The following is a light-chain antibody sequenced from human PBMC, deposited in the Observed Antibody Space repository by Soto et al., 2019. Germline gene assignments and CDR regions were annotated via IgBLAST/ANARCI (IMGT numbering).Light chain of an antibody. J-gene: IGKJ3*01. V-gene: IGKV3-20*01. CDR3: QQYGSSPLST. Sequence: EIVLTQSPCTLSLSPGERATLSCRASQSVSSSYLAWYQQKPGQAPRLLIYAASSRATGIPDRFSGSGSGTDFTLTISRLEPEDFAVYYYQQYGSSPLSTFGPGTKVDIK. CDR2: AAS. CDR1: QSVSSSY.